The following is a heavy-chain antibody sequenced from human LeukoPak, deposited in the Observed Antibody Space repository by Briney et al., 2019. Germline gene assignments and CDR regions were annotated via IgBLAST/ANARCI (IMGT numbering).Heavy chain of an antibody. CDR3: AAVSVDYGDSSFDF. J-gene: IGHJ4*02. Sequence: GGSLRLSCAASGFTFSNAWMSWVRQAPGKRLEWVGRIKSKTDGGTTDYAEPVKGRFTISRDDSKKTLYLQMNSLKTEDTALYYCAAVSVDYGDSSFDFWGQGTLVTVSS. V-gene: IGHV3-15*01. D-gene: IGHD4-17*01. CDR1: GFTFSNAW. CDR2: IKSKTDGGTT.